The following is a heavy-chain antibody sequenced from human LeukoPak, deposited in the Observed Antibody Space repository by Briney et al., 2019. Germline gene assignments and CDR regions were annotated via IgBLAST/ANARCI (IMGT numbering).Heavy chain of an antibody. CDR2: IKQDGSEK. V-gene: IGHV3-7*01. D-gene: IGHD2-2*01. CDR1: GFTFSSYW. Sequence: GGSLRLSCAASGFTFSSYWMSWVRQAPGKGLEWVANIKQDGSEKYYVDSVKGRFTISRDNAETSLYLQMNSLGAEDTAEYYCARAYSRTWTYYFDYWGQGTLVTVSS. J-gene: IGHJ4*02. CDR3: ARAYSRTWTYYFDY.